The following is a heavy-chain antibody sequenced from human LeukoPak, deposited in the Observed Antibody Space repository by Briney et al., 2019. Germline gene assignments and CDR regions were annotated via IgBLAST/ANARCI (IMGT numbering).Heavy chain of an antibody. J-gene: IGHJ6*02. D-gene: IGHD3-22*01. V-gene: IGHV3-33*08. Sequence: GGSLRLSCAASGFTFSSYSMNWVRQAPGKGLEWVAFIYYDGSNIYYADYVKGRFTISRDISKNTLYLQMDSLRAEDTAVYYCARYYYDSSGYMHYGMDVWGQGTTATVSS. CDR2: IYYDGSNI. CDR1: GFTFSSYS. CDR3: ARYYYDSSGYMHYGMDV.